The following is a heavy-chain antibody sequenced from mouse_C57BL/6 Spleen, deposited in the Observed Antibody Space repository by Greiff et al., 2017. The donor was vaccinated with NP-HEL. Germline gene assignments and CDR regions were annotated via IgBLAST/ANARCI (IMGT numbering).Heavy chain of an antibody. J-gene: IGHJ2*01. V-gene: IGHV5-4*03. CDR3: ARGTTVIDY. CDR2: ISDGGSYT. Sequence: EVNLVESGGGLVKPGGSLKLSCAASGFTFSSYAMSWVRQTPEKRLEWVATISDGGSYTYYPDNVKGRFTISRDNAKNNLYLQMSHLKSEDTAMYYCARGTTVIDYWGQGTTLTVSS. D-gene: IGHD1-1*01. CDR1: GFTFSSYA.